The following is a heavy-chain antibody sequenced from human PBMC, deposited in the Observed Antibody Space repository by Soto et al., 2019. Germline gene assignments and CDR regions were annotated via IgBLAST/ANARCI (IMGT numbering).Heavy chain of an antibody. CDR3: ARDRSGSQRYDFDY. CDR2: IYYDGINK. V-gene: IGHV3-33*01. CDR1: GFTFSSYV. J-gene: IGHJ4*02. D-gene: IGHD1-26*01. Sequence: QVQLVESGGGVVQPGRSLRLSSAASGFTFSSYVMHWVRQAPGKGLEWVALIYYDGINKYYADSVKGRFTVSRDNSKNTLYLQLISLRAEDTAVYYCARDRSGSQRYDFDYWGQGILVTVSS.